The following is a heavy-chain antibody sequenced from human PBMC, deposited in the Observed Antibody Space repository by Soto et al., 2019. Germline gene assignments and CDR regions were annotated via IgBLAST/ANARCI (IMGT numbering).Heavy chain of an antibody. CDR1: GFSLSNARMG. V-gene: IGHV2-26*01. CDR3: ARILGDEQWLVRD. J-gene: IGHJ4*01. CDR2: IFSNDEK. D-gene: IGHD6-19*01. Sequence: QVTLKESGPVLVKPTETLTLTCTVSGFSLSNARMGVSWIRQPPGKALEWLAHIFSNDEKSYSTSLKSRLTISKDTSKSQVVLTMTNIDPVDTARYYCARILGDEQWLVRDWGHGTLVTVSS.